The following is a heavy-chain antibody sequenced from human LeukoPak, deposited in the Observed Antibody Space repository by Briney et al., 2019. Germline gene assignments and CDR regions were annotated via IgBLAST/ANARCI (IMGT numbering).Heavy chain of an antibody. Sequence: SETLSLTCTVSGDSISSSSYYWGWIRQPPGKGLEWIGSIYSTGSTFYNPSLKSRVTISVDTSKNQFSLKLSSVTAADTAVYYCARHYNSGWYFDYWGQGTLVTVSS. CDR3: ARHYNSGWYFDY. J-gene: IGHJ4*02. CDR1: GDSISSSSYY. CDR2: IYSTGST. D-gene: IGHD6-19*01. V-gene: IGHV4-39*01.